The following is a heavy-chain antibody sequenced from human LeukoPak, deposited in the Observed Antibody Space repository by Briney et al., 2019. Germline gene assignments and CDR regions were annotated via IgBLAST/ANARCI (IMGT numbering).Heavy chain of an antibody. J-gene: IGHJ5*02. CDR3: ARGGRVWFDP. V-gene: IGHV3-7*01. D-gene: IGHD3-10*01. CDR1: GFTFSSYR. CDR2: IKQDGSEK. Sequence: GGSLRLSCAASGFTFSSYRMSWVRQAPGKGLEWVANIKQDGSEKYYVDSVKGRFTISRDNAKNSLYLQMNSLRAEDTAVYYCARGGRVWFDPWGQGTLVTVSS.